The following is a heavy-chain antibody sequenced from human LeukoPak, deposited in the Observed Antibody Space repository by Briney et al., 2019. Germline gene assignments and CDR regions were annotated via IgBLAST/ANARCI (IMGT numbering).Heavy chain of an antibody. V-gene: IGHV3-33*01. D-gene: IGHD2-8*01. CDR1: GFTFSSYG. Sequence: GGSLRLSCAASGFTFSSYGMPWVRQAPGKGLEWVAVIWYDGSNKYYADSVKGRFTISRDNSKNTLYLQMNSLRAEDTAVYYCARGWGMRDYYMDVWGKGTTVTVSS. CDR3: ARGWGMRDYYMDV. J-gene: IGHJ6*03. CDR2: IWYDGSNK.